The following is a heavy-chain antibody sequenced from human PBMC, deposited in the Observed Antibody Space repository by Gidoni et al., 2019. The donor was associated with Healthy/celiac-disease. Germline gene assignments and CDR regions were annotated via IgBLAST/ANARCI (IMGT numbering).Heavy chain of an antibody. V-gene: IGHV3-30-3*01. D-gene: IGHD2-2*02. J-gene: IGHJ6*03. CDR2: ISYDGSKK. CDR1: GFTFSSYA. CDR3: ARDSCSSTSCYSPYYYYYMDV. Sequence: QVQLVESGGGVVQPGRSLRLSCAASGFTFSSYAMHWVRQAPGKGLEWVAVISYDGSKKYYADSVKGRFTISRDNSKNTLYLQMNSLRAEDTAVYYCARDSCSSTSCYSPYYYYYMDVWGKGTTVTVSS.